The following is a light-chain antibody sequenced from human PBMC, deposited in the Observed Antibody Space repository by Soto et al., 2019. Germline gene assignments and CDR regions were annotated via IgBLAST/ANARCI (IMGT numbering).Light chain of an antibody. J-gene: IGKJ4*01. CDR2: DTS. CDR1: QSVSSY. Sequence: EIVLTQSPATLSLSPGERATLSCRASQSVSSYLAWYQQKPGQAPRLLIYDTSNRATGIPARFSGSGSGTDFTLTISSLEPEDFAVYYCQQRTNWPPTFGGATTVEIK. V-gene: IGKV3-11*01. CDR3: QQRTNWPPT.